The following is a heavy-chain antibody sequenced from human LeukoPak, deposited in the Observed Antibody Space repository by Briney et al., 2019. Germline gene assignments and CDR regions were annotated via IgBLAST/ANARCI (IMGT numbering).Heavy chain of an antibody. CDR3: ARASIEGGFDY. Sequence: GGSLRLSCAASGFTFSDYYMSWIRHAPGKGLEWVSYISSSSSYTNYADSVKGRFTISRDNAKNSLYLQMNSLRAEDTAVYYCARASIEGGFDYWGQGTLVTVSS. CDR2: ISSSSSYT. J-gene: IGHJ4*02. D-gene: IGHD2-21*01. CDR1: GFTFSDYY. V-gene: IGHV3-11*05.